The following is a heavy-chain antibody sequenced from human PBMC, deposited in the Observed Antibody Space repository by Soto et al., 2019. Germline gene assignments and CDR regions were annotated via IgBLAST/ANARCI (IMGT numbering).Heavy chain of an antibody. J-gene: IGHJ6*03. CDR3: ARMVVRGVSYYYYYYMDV. CDR2: MNPNSGNT. Sequence: ASVKVSCKASGYTFTSYDINWVRQATGQGLEWMGWMNPNSGNTGYAQKFQGRVTMTRNTSISTAYMELSSLRSEDTAVYYCARMVVRGVSYYYYYYMDVWGKGTTVTVSS. D-gene: IGHD3-10*01. CDR1: GYTFTSYD. V-gene: IGHV1-8*01.